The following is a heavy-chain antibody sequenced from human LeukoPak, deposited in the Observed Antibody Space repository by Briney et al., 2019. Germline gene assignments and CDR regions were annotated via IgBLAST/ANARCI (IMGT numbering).Heavy chain of an antibody. CDR2: ISSSSSYI. D-gene: IGHD6-13*01. Sequence: GGSLRLSCAASGFTFSSYSMNWVRQAPGKGREWVSSISSSSSYIYYADSVKGRFTISRDNAKNSLYLQMNSLRAEDTAVYYCARDSSSWYRDYYGMDVWGQGTTVTVSS. CDR1: GFTFSSYS. V-gene: IGHV3-21*01. J-gene: IGHJ6*02. CDR3: ARDSSSWYRDYYGMDV.